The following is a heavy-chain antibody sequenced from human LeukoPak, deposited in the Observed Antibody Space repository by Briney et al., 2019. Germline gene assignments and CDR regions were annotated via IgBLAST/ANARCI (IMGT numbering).Heavy chain of an antibody. D-gene: IGHD3-3*01. CDR2: IKQDGSEK. CDR3: ASGYDFWSGYSFLIAIDEENFDY. CDR1: GFTFSSYW. V-gene: IGHV3-7*01. Sequence: GGSLRLSCAASGFTFSSYWMSWVRQAPGKGLEWVANIKQDGSEKYYVDSVKGRFTISRDNAKNSLYLQMNSLRAEDTAVYYCASGYDFWSGYSFLIAIDEENFDYWGQGSLATVSS. J-gene: IGHJ4*02.